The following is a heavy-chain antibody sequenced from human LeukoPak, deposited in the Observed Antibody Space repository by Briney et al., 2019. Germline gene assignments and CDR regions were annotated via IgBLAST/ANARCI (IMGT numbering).Heavy chain of an antibody. D-gene: IGHD5-18*01. V-gene: IGHV3-21*01. CDR2: ISYRTSHI. Sequence: GGSLPVSCTASGFTFSDCDMNWFRQAPGKGLEWVSSISYRTSHIYYADSVKGRFTISRDNAKNSLYLQMDSLRAEDTAVYFCGRAFPPLRTASAGDYWGQGTPVSVSS. J-gene: IGHJ4*02. CDR1: GFTFSDCD. CDR3: GRAFPPLRTASAGDY.